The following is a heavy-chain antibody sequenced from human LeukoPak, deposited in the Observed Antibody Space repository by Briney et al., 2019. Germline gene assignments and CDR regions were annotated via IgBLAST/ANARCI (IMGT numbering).Heavy chain of an antibody. CDR2: IYYSGST. D-gene: IGHD6-19*01. CDR1: GGSISSSSYY. CDR3: ARQGIAVAGTVWFDP. J-gene: IGHJ5*02. Sequence: KPSETLSLTCTVSGGSISSSSYYWGWIRQPPGKGLEWIGSIYYSGSTYYNPSLKSRVTISVDTSKNQFSLKLSSVTAADTAVYYCARQGIAVAGTVWFDPWGQGTLVTVSS. V-gene: IGHV4-39*07.